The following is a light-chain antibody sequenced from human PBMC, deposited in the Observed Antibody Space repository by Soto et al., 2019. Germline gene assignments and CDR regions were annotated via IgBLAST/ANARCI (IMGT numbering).Light chain of an antibody. Sequence: EVLLTQSPGTLSLSPGDRATLSCRASQSVTSSFLAWYQQKPGQAPRLLIYGTSSRATGIPDRFSGSGSGTDFTLTISRLEPADFAVYYCQQYGSSPITFGQGTRLDIK. CDR3: QQYGSSPIT. V-gene: IGKV3-20*01. J-gene: IGKJ5*01. CDR1: QSVTSSF. CDR2: GTS.